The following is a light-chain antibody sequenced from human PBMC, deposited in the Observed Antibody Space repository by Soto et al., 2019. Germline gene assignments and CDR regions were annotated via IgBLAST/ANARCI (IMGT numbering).Light chain of an antibody. J-gene: IGKJ1*01. V-gene: IGKV3-15*01. Sequence: EIVMTQSPATLSVSPGERATLSCRASQIVSNNYLAWYQQKPGQAPRLLIYGASTRATGMPARFSGSGSGTEFTLTISSLQSEDFAVYYCQQYNDWPPTFSQGTKVDI. CDR1: QIVSNN. CDR2: GAS. CDR3: QQYNDWPPT.